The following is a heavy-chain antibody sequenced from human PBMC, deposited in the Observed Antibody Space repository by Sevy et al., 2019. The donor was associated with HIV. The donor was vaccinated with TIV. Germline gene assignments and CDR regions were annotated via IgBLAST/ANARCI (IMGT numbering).Heavy chain of an antibody. Sequence: GGSLRLSCAATGFTFGSYAMHWVRQAPGKGLEWVALIEYDGSKKYYADSVKGRFTISRDNSKNTLYLQMNSLRAYDTTVYYCAKALNPALESMIEVIFRSLKGFDVWGQGTMVTVSS. CDR2: IEYDGSKK. V-gene: IGHV3-30*04. CDR1: GFTFGSYA. J-gene: IGHJ3*01. D-gene: IGHD3-22*01. CDR3: AKALNPALESMIEVIFRSLKGFDV.